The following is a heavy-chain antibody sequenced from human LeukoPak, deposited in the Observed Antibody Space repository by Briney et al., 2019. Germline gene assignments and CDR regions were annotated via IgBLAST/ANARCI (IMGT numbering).Heavy chain of an antibody. CDR1: GFTFGDYA. V-gene: IGHV3-9*01. CDR3: AKAYMARITIFGVVSPVDI. D-gene: IGHD3-3*01. CDR2: ISWNSGSI. Sequence: GGSLRLSCAASGFTFGDYAMHWVRQAPGKGLEWVSGISWNSGSIGYADSVKGRFTISRDNAKNSLYLQMNSLRAEDTALYYCAKAYMARITIFGVVSPVDIWGQGTMVTVSS. J-gene: IGHJ3*02.